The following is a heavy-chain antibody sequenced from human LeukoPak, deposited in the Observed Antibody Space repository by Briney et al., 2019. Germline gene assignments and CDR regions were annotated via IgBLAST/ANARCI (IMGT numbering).Heavy chain of an antibody. CDR1: GGSFSGYF. D-gene: IGHD3-16*01. Sequence: KPSETLSLTCAVYGGSFSGYFWGWIRQPPGKGLEWIGSISYGGGTSYNPSLKSRVTISVDTSKNHFSLKLSSVTAADTAVYYCARHPLRFDSWGQGTLVTVSS. V-gene: IGHV4-39*01. J-gene: IGHJ5*01. CDR2: ISYGGGT. CDR3: ARHPLRFDS.